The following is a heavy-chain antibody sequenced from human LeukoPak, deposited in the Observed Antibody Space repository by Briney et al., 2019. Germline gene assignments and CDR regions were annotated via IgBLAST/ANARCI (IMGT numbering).Heavy chain of an antibody. D-gene: IGHD6-13*01. CDR3: ARDGYPGAFDI. Sequence: PGGSPRLSCAASGFTFSSYEMNWVRQAPGKGLEWVSYISRSGSTTKYADSVKGRYTISRDNAKNSLYLEMNSLRAEDTAVYYCARDGYPGAFDIWGQGTMVTVSS. CDR1: GFTFSSYE. J-gene: IGHJ3*02. CDR2: ISRSGSTT. V-gene: IGHV3-48*03.